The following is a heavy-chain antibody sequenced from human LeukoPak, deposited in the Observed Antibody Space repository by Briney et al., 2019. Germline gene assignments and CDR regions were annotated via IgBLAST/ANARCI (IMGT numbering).Heavy chain of an antibody. V-gene: IGHV4-59*01. J-gene: IGHJ5*02. Sequence: PSETLSLTCTVSGGSISSYFGNWIRQRPGKGLEWIGCLYNSGSTNYNPSLKSRVTISVDTSKNQFSLKLSSVTAADTAVYYCARGVTWFDPWGQGTLVTVSS. CDR1: GGSISSYF. D-gene: IGHD3-10*01. CDR3: ARGVTWFDP. CDR2: LYNSGST.